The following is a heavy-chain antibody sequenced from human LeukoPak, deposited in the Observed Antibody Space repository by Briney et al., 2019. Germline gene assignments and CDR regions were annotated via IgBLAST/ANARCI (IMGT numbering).Heavy chain of an antibody. CDR3: VRHNYGYDY. CDR1: GFTFNTYW. J-gene: IGHJ4*02. Sequence: LAGGSLRLSCAASGFTFNTYWMHWVRRAPGEGPVWVAHILNDGGSTIYADSVKGRFIISRDNAKNTLSLQMNSLRAEDTAVYYCVRHNYGYDYWGQGTPVTVSS. CDR2: ILNDGGST. V-gene: IGHV3-74*01. D-gene: IGHD5-18*01.